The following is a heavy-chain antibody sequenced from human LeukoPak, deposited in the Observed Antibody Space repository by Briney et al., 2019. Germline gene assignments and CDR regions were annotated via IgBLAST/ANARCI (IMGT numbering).Heavy chain of an antibody. CDR3: AREGSRGAFDI. V-gene: IGHV3-66*01. Sequence: GGSLRLSCAASGSTVSSNYMSWVRQAPGEGLEWVSVIYSGGSTYYADSVKGRFTISRDNSKNTLYLQMNSLRAEDTAVYYCAREGSRGAFDIWGQGTMVTVSS. CDR1: GSTVSSNY. CDR2: IYSGGST. D-gene: IGHD6-13*01. J-gene: IGHJ3*02.